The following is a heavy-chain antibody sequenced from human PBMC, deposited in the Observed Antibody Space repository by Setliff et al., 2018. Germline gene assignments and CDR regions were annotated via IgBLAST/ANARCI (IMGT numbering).Heavy chain of an antibody. D-gene: IGHD1-26*01. CDR3: VRDLGQWALDF. CDR1: GYMFTTYG. J-gene: IGHJ4*02. Sequence: EASVKVSCKTSGYMFTTYGISWVRQDPGQGLEWMGWIRVYDGYTDYAQKFQGRVTMTKDTSTSTAYMELRSLRPDDTAVYYCVRDLGQWALDFWGQGTLVTVSS. CDR2: IRVYDGYT. V-gene: IGHV1-18*01.